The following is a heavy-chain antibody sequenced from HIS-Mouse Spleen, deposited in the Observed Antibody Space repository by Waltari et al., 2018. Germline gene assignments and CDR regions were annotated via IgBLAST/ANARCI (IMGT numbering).Heavy chain of an antibody. Sequence: QLQLQESGPGLAKPSEPLSLTCTVSGGSISSSSYYWAWFRQPPGKGLEWIGSIYYSGSTYYNPSLKSRVTISVDTSKNQFSLKLSSVTAADTAVYYCARSPYYDFWSGYSDNWFDPWGQGTLVTVSS. D-gene: IGHD3-3*01. V-gene: IGHV4-39*01. J-gene: IGHJ5*02. CDR1: GGSISSSSYY. CDR3: ARSPYYDFWSGYSDNWFDP. CDR2: IYYSGST.